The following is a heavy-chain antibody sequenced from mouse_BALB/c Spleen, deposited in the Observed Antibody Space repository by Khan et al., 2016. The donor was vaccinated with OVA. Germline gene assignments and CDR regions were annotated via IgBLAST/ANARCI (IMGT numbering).Heavy chain of an antibody. J-gene: IGHJ3*01. V-gene: IGHV10-1*02. CDR2: IRSKSNNYAT. CDR1: GFTFNTYA. Sequence: EVQLVESGGGLVQPQGSLKLSCAASGFTFNTYAMNWVRQAPGKGLEWVARIRSKSNNYATYYADSVKDRFTISRDDSQSMLYLQMNNLKTEDTAMYYCVSRSWFAYWGQGTLVTVSA. CDR3: VSRSWFAY.